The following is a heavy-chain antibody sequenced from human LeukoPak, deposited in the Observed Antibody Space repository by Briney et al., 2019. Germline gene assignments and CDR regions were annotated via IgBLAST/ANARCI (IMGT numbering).Heavy chain of an antibody. CDR1: GFTFSSYS. V-gene: IGHV3-21*01. CDR2: ISSSSYI. CDR3: AREDSSGYYPRYFDY. Sequence: SGGSLRLSCAASGFTFSSYSMNWVRQAPGKGLEWVSSISSSSYIYYADSVKGRFTISRDNAKNSLYLRMNSLRAEDTAVYYCAREDSSGYYPRYFDYWGQGTLVTVSS. D-gene: IGHD3-22*01. J-gene: IGHJ4*02.